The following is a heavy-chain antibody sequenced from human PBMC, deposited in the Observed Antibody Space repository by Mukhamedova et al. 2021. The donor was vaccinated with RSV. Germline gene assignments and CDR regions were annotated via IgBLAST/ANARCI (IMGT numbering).Heavy chain of an antibody. V-gene: IGHV3-30*02. D-gene: IGHD1-26*01. J-gene: IGHJ4*02. Sequence: VKGRLTISRDNSKNTLYLQMNSLKTEDTAVYYCAKKVGGTRFEAPYYWGQGTLVTVSS. CDR3: AKKVGGTRFEAPYY.